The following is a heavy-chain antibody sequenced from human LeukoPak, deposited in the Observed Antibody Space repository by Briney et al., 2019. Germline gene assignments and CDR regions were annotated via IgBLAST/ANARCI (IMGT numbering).Heavy chain of an antibody. CDR3: ARYCSGGSCRYRANFDY. D-gene: IGHD2-15*01. Sequence: PSETLSLTCTVSGGSISSGGYSWSWIRQHPGKGLEWIGYIYYSGSTYYNPSLKSRVTISVDTSKNQFSLKLSSVTAADTAVYYCARYCSGGSCRYRANFDYWGRGTLVTVSS. J-gene: IGHJ4*02. V-gene: IGHV4-31*03. CDR2: IYYSGST. CDR1: GGSISSGGYS.